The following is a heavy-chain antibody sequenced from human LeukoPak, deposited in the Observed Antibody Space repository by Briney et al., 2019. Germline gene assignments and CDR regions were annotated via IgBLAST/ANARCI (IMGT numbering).Heavy chain of an antibody. J-gene: IGHJ4*02. CDR2: ISSSSSYI. CDR1: GFSFSDHY. Sequence: PGGSLRLSCAASGFSFSDHYMDWVRQAPGKGLEWVSSISSSSSYIYYADSVKGRFTISRDNAKNSLYLQMNGLRAEDTAVYYCARDYYYDSSGSYWGQGTLVTVSS. CDR3: ARDYYYDSSGSY. D-gene: IGHD3-22*01. V-gene: IGHV3-21*01.